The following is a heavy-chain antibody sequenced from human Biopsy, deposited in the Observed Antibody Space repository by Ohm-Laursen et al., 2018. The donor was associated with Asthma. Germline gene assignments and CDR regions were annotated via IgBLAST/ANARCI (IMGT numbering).Heavy chain of an antibody. Sequence: SVKVSCKASGYTFIHFAIHWVRQAPGQRLEWMGWINAGDGNTKYSQKFQGRVTITRDTSASTAYMDLRSLRSGDTAMYYCARTYYDFLTGQVNDAFALWGQGTMVTVSS. J-gene: IGHJ3*01. CDR3: ARTYYDFLTGQVNDAFAL. V-gene: IGHV1-3*01. CDR2: INAGDGNT. D-gene: IGHD3-9*01. CDR1: GYTFIHFA.